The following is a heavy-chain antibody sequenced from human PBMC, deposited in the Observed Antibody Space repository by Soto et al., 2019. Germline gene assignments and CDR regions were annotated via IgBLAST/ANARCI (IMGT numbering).Heavy chain of an antibody. Sequence: GGSLRLSCAASGFTFDSYGMTWVRQAPGTGLEWVSAISGSAAGSTYYAALVKGRFTISRDNSKKTLYLQMNSLRDEDSAVYYCAKDLYGSGSYGMDVWGQGTTVTVSS. J-gene: IGHJ6*02. CDR2: ISGSAAGST. CDR3: AKDLYGSGSYGMDV. D-gene: IGHD3-10*01. CDR1: GFTFDSYG. V-gene: IGHV3-23*01.